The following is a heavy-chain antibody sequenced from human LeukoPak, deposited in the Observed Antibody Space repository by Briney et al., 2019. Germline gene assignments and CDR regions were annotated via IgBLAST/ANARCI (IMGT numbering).Heavy chain of an antibody. J-gene: IGHJ4*02. CDR3: LGSASYTH. CDR2: TNQDGSQK. Sequence: GSLRLSCSASGFRFCNYLVTWARQAPGKGLEWVANTNQDGSQKNYLDSVRGRFTISRDNAKSSLYLQMNSLRVDDTAVYFCLGSASYTHWGQGTLVTVSS. V-gene: IGHV3-7*01. CDR1: GFRFCNYL. D-gene: IGHD3-10*01.